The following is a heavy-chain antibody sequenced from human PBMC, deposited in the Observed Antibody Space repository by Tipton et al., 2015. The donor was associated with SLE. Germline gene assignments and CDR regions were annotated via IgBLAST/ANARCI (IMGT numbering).Heavy chain of an antibody. CDR3: ALQRGVGSGSYGYYYYYGMDV. CDR2: INHRGST. Sequence: TLSLTCAVYGGSISSSSSYYWAWIRQPPGKGVEWIGEINHRGSTNYNSSLKSRVTISVDTSKNQFSLKLSSVTAADTAVYYCALQRGVGSGSYGYYYYYGMDVWGQGTTVTVSS. D-gene: IGHD3-10*01. CDR1: GGSISSSSSYY. J-gene: IGHJ6*02. V-gene: IGHV4-34*01.